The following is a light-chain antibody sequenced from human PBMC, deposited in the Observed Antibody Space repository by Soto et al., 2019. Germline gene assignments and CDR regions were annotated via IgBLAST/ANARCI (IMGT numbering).Light chain of an antibody. CDR2: KAT. J-gene: IGKJ1*01. Sequence: DIQMTKSPSTLSASVGDRVTITCRASQSICTWLAWYQQKPGKAPKLLIYKATSLESGVPSRFSVNVSGTKFTLTISNLQPDDFATYYFQQYNSYPWTCGQGTKVEIK. V-gene: IGKV1-5*03. CDR1: QSICTW. CDR3: QQYNSYPWT.